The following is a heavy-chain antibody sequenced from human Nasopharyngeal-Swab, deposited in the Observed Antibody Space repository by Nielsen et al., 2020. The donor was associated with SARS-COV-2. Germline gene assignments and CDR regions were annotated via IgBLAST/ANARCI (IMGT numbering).Heavy chain of an antibody. V-gene: IGHV4-61*02. D-gene: IGHD2-2*01. CDR3: ARVPGGAYCSSTSCYFWYFDL. J-gene: IGHJ2*01. CDR1: GGSISSNNYY. CDR2: IYTSGST. Sequence: TLSLTCTVSGGSISSNNYYWSWIRQPAGKGLEWIGRIYTSGSTNYNPSLKSRVTISADTSKNQFSLKLSSVTAADTAVYYCARVPGGAYCSSTSCYFWYFDLWGRGTLVTVSS.